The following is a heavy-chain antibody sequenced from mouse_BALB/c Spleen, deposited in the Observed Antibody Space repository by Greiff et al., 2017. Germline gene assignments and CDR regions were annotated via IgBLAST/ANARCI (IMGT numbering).Heavy chain of an antibody. CDR2: IDPANGNT. Sequence: VQLKQSGAELVKPGASVKLSCTASGFNIKDTYMHWVKQRPEQGLEWIGRIDPANGNTKYDPKFQGKATITADTSSNTAYLQLSSLTSEDTAVYYCARALLLGRGYAYWGQGTLVTVSA. D-gene: IGHD4-1*01. CDR1: GFNIKDTY. J-gene: IGHJ3*01. V-gene: IGHV14-3*02. CDR3: ARALLLGRGYAY.